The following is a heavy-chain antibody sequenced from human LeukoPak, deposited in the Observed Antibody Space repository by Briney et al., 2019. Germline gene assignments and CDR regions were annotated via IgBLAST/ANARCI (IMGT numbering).Heavy chain of an antibody. CDR1: GFTFSSYA. J-gene: IGHJ4*02. CDR3: AKDRGADYFDY. CDR2: ISYDGSNK. V-gene: IGHV3-30*04. Sequence: GGSLRLSCAASGFTFSSYAMHWVRQAPGKGLEWVAVISYDGSNKYYADSVKGRFTISRDNSKNTLYLQMNSLRAEDTAVYYCAKDRGADYFDYWGQGTLATVSS.